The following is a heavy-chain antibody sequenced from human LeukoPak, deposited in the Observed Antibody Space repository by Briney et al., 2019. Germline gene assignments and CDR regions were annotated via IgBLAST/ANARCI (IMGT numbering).Heavy chain of an antibody. J-gene: IGHJ4*01. Sequence: GGSLRLSCAASEFPFSSYSMNWVRQAPGKGLEWVSIIYSGGSTYYADSVKGRFTISRDSSNNTLFLQMTNLRADDSGLYYCATDVRSSPLGFWGHGTLVTVSS. CDR2: IYSGGST. V-gene: IGHV3-66*01. CDR1: EFPFSSYS. CDR3: ATDVRSSPLGF. D-gene: IGHD6-13*01.